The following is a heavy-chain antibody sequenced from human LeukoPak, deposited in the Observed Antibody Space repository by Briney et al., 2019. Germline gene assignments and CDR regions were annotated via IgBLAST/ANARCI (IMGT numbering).Heavy chain of an antibody. CDR1: GFTVSNNY. Sequence: GGSLRLSCAASGFTVSNNYMSWVRQTPGKGLEWVSVIYVGGSAYYADSVKGRFTISGDSSKNTLYLQMNSLRAEDTAVYYCARLKIDGTHFDYWGQGTLVTVSS. D-gene: IGHD3-9*01. CDR2: IYVGGSA. J-gene: IGHJ4*02. V-gene: IGHV3-53*01. CDR3: ARLKIDGTHFDY.